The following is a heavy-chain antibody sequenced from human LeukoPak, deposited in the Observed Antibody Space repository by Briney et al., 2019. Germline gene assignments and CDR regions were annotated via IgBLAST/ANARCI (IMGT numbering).Heavy chain of an antibody. J-gene: IGHJ6*02. D-gene: IGHD3-22*01. CDR2: ISAYNGNT. Sequence: RASVKVSCKASGYTFTSYGISWARQAPGQGLEWMGWISAYNGNTNYAQKLQGRVTMTTDTSTSTAYMELRSLRSDDTAVYYCARDYYDSSGSLDGMDVWGQGTTVTVSS. V-gene: IGHV1-18*01. CDR1: GYTFTSYG. CDR3: ARDYYDSSGSLDGMDV.